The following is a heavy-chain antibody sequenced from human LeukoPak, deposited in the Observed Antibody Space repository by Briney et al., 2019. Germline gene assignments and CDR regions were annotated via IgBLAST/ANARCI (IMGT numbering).Heavy chain of an antibody. CDR3: ARGLQNKVTIFGVVIRPRWSYYMDV. Sequence: GASVKVSCKASGYTFTSYDINWVRQATGQGLEWMGWMNPNSGNTGYAQKFQGRVTMTRNTSISTAYMELSSLRSEDTAVYYCARGLQNKVTIFGVVIRPRWSYYMDVWGKGTTVTVSS. CDR2: MNPNSGNT. CDR1: GYTFTSYD. J-gene: IGHJ6*03. V-gene: IGHV1-8*01. D-gene: IGHD3-3*01.